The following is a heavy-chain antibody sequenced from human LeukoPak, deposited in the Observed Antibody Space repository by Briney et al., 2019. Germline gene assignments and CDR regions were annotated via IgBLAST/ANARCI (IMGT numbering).Heavy chain of an antibody. Sequence: SETLSLTCTVSGGSLSSGGYYWSWIRQHPGKGLEWIGYIYYSGRTYYNPSLKRRLTISVDTSKNELSLRLSSVTGADTAVYYCARGKYCGSTSCYGPFDYWGQGTLVTVSS. J-gene: IGHJ4*02. CDR1: GGSLSSGGYY. CDR2: IYYSGRT. V-gene: IGHV4-31*03. CDR3: ARGKYCGSTSCYGPFDY. D-gene: IGHD2-2*01.